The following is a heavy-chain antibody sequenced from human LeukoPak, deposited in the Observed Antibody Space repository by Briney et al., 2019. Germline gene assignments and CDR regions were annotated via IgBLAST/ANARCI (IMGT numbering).Heavy chain of an antibody. CDR1: GYTFTGYY. D-gene: IGHD5-18*01. J-gene: IGHJ4*02. Sequence: ASVKVSCKASGYTFTGYYMHWVRQAPGQGLEWMGWINPNSGGTNYAQRFQGRVTMTRDTSISTAYMELSRLRSDDTAVYYCARGAVYSYDVVDIDYWGQGTLVTVSS. V-gene: IGHV1-2*02. CDR3: ARGAVYSYDVVDIDY. CDR2: INPNSGGT.